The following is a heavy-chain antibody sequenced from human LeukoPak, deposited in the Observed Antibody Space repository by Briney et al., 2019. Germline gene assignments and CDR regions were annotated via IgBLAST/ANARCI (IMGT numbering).Heavy chain of an antibody. D-gene: IGHD6-13*01. CDR2: ISGSGGST. Sequence: GGSLRLSCAASGFTFSSYAMSWVRQAPGKGLEWVSDISGSGGSTYCADSVRGLFTISRDNYKNTLYPKMNTLRPEDTAVYYCAKDAARGSSLYYFDYWGQGTLVTVSS. V-gene: IGHV3-23*01. CDR1: GFTFSSYA. CDR3: AKDAARGSSLYYFDY. J-gene: IGHJ4*02.